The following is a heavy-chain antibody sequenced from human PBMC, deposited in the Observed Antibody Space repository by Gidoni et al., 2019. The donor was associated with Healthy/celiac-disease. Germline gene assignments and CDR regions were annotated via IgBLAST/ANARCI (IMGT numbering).Heavy chain of an antibody. Sequence: QVTLKESGPALVKPTPTLTLPCTFSGFSLSTSGMRVSWIRQPPGKALEWLARIDWDDDKFYSTSLKTRLTISKDTSKNQVVLTMTNMDPVDTATYYCARIGGGGRAFDIWGQGTMVTVSS. J-gene: IGHJ3*02. V-gene: IGHV2-70*04. CDR1: GFSLSTSGMR. D-gene: IGHD2-15*01. CDR2: IDWDDDK. CDR3: ARIGGGGRAFDI.